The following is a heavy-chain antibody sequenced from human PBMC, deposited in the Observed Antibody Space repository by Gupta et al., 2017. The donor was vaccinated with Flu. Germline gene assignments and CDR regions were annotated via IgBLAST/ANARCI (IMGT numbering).Heavy chain of an antibody. Sequence: EVQLVETGGGLIQPGGSMRLSCAASVFTVSGTYMNWVRQAPGKGLEWVSIIYSGGNTYYADSVQGRFTISRDNSKNTVYLQMNSLRAEDTAVYYCARGIGGLVDWGQGTLVIVSS. CDR2: IYSGGNT. D-gene: IGHD2-15*01. V-gene: IGHV3-53*02. J-gene: IGHJ4*02. CDR1: VFTVSGTY. CDR3: ARGIGGLVD.